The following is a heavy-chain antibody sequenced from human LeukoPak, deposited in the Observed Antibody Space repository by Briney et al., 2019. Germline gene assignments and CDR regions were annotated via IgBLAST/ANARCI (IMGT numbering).Heavy chain of an antibody. V-gene: IGHV4-34*01. CDR2: INHSGST. CDR1: GGSFSGYY. D-gene: IGHD6-19*01. J-gene: IGHJ5*02. CDR3: ARVGIAVAGTES. Sequence: SETLSLTCAVYGGSFSGYYWSWIRQPPGKGLEWIGEINHSGSTNYNPSLKSRVTISVDTSKNQFSLKLSSVTAADTAVYYCARVGIAVAGTESWGQGTLVTVSS.